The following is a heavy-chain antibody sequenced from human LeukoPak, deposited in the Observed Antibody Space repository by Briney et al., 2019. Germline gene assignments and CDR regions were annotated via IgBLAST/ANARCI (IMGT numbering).Heavy chain of an antibody. CDR1: GYTFTSYG. CDR2: INPNSGGT. J-gene: IGHJ4*02. CDR3: ARLSYCSSTSCYPVAAIDY. D-gene: IGHD2-2*01. Sequence: ASVKVSCKASGYTFTSYGISWVRQAPGQGLEWMGWINPNSGGTNYAQKFQGRVTMTRDTSISTAYMELSRLRSDDTAVYYCARLSYCSSTSCYPVAAIDYWGQGTLVTVSS. V-gene: IGHV1-2*02.